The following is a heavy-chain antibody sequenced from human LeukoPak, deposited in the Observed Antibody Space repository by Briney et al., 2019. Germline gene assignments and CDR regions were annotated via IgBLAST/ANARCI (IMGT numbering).Heavy chain of an antibody. CDR2: INHSGST. V-gene: IGHV4-34*01. D-gene: IGHD2-15*01. CDR3: ARGVGGSFDI. J-gene: IGHJ3*02. CDR1: GGSFSGYY. Sequence: PSETLSLTCAVYGGSFSGYYWSWIRQPPGKGLEWIGEINHSGSTNYNPSLKSRVTISVDTSKSQFSLKLSSVTAADTAVYYCARGVGGSFDIWGQGTMVTVSS.